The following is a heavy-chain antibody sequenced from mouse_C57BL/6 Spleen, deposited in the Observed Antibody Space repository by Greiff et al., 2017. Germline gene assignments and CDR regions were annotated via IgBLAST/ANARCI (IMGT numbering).Heavy chain of an antibody. D-gene: IGHD1-1*01. CDR1: GYTFTSYW. Sequence: QVQLQQPGAELVRPGSSVKLSCKASGYTFTSYWMHWVKQRPIHGLEWIGNIYPSDSDTHYNQKFKDKATLTADKSSSTAYMQLSSLTSEDSAVYYCARERRITTEVDDWGQGTTLTVSS. V-gene: IGHV1-52*01. CDR2: IYPSDSDT. J-gene: IGHJ2*01. CDR3: ARERRITTEVDD.